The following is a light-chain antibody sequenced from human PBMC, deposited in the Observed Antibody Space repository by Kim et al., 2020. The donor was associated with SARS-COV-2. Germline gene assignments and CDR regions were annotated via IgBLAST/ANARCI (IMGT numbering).Light chain of an antibody. CDR1: RSNIGSNY. J-gene: IGLJ2*01. CDR3: AAWDDSLSVL. Sequence: ELTQPPSASGTPGQRVIISCSGSRSNIGSNYVYWYQQLPGTAPKLLIYRNNQRPSGVPDRFSGSKSGTSASLAISGLRSEDEADYYCAAWDDSLSVLFGGGTQLTVL. V-gene: IGLV1-47*01. CDR2: RNN.